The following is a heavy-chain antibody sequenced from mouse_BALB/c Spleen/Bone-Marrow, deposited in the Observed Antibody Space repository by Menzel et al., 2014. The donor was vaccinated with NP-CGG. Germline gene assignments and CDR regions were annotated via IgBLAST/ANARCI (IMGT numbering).Heavy chain of an antibody. J-gene: IGHJ1*01. CDR3: ARKNGDEGYFDV. CDR2: IYPGSGST. Sequence: LQQSGSELVRPGASVKLSCKASGYTFTSSWKHWVKQRPGQGLEWIGNIYPGSGSTNYDEKFKSKGTLTVDTSSSAANMHLNSLTSEDSAVYYCARKNGDEGYFDVWGAGTTVTVSS. V-gene: IGHV1S22*01. CDR1: GYTFTSSW. D-gene: IGHD2-13*01.